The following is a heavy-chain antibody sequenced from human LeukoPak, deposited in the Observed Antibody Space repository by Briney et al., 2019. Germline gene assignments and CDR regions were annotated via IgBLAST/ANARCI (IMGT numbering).Heavy chain of an antibody. V-gene: IGHV3-49*04. CDR1: GFTFGDYA. Sequence: PGGSLRLSCTASGFTFGDYAMSWVRQAPGEGLEWVGFIRSKAYGGTTEYAASVKGRFTISRDDSKSIAYLQMNSLKTEDTAVYYCTRSYGSGASTSIDYWGQGTLVTVSS. CDR2: IRSKAYGGTT. J-gene: IGHJ4*02. D-gene: IGHD3-10*01. CDR3: TRSYGSGASTSIDY.